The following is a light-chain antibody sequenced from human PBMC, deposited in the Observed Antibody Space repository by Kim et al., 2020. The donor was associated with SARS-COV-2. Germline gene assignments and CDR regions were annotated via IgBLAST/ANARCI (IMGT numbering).Light chain of an antibody. V-gene: IGKV3-15*01. Sequence: EIVMTQSPATLSVSPGERATLSCRASQSVSSNLAWYQQKPGQAPRLLIYGASTRATGIPARFSGSGSGTEFTLTISSLQSEDFAVYYCQQYNNPDGYTFGQGTKLEI. CDR2: GAS. CDR1: QSVSSN. CDR3: QQYNNPDGYT. J-gene: IGKJ2*01.